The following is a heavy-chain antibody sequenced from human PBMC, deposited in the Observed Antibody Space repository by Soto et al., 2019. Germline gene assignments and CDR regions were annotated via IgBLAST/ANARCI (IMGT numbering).Heavy chain of an antibody. V-gene: IGHV3-7*01. CDR3: ARKQNDFWSGLEYYYYMDV. CDR2: IKQDGSEK. Sequence: GGSLRLSCAASGFTFSSYWMSWVRQAPGKGLEWVANIKQDGSEKYYVDSVKGRFTISRDNAKNSLYLQMNSLRAEDTAVYYCARKQNDFWSGLEYYYYMDVWGKGTTVTVSS. CDR1: GFTFSSYW. J-gene: IGHJ6*03. D-gene: IGHD3-3*01.